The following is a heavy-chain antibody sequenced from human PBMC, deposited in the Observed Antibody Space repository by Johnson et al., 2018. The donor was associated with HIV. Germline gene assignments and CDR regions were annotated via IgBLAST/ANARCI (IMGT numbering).Heavy chain of an antibody. Sequence: QVQLVESGGGVVQPGRSLRLSCAASEFTFSNYAMHWVRQAPGKGLEWVAVISYDGSNKYYADSVKGRFTTSRDNSKNTVYLKMNSLRAEDTAVYYCARDTIRELQLPDGFDVWGQGTMVTVSS. CDR2: ISYDGSNK. CDR1: EFTFSNYA. D-gene: IGHD1-7*01. J-gene: IGHJ3*01. CDR3: ARDTIRELQLPDGFDV. V-gene: IGHV3-30*14.